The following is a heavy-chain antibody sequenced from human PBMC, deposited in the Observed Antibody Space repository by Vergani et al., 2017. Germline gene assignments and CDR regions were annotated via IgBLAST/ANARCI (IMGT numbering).Heavy chain of an antibody. D-gene: IGHD1-26*01. CDR3: ARSSDGAVNWFDP. J-gene: IGHJ5*02. Sequence: QLQLQESGPGLVKPSETLSLTCTVSGGSISSSSYYWGWIRQPPGKGLEWIGCIYYSWSTYYNPSLKSRVTISVDPSKNQFSLKLSSVTAADTAVYYCARSSDGAVNWFDPWGQGTLVTVSS. CDR2: IYYSWST. V-gene: IGHV4-39*01. CDR1: GGSISSSSYY.